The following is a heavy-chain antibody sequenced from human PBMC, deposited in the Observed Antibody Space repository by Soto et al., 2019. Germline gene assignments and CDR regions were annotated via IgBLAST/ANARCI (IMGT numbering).Heavy chain of an antibody. V-gene: IGHV4-59*01. CDR2: IYYSGST. Sequence: SETLSLTCTVSGGSISSYYWSWIRQPPGKGLEWIGYIYYSGSTNYNPSLKSRVTISVDTSKNQFPLKLSSVTAADTAVYYCARSPGDGPPTYFDYWGQGTLVTVSS. CDR1: GGSISSYY. J-gene: IGHJ4*02. CDR3: ARSPGDGPPTYFDY.